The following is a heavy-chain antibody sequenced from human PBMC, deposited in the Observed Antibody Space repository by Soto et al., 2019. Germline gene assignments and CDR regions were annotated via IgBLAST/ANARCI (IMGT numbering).Heavy chain of an antibody. V-gene: IGHV3-15*01. CDR1: GFTFSNAW. J-gene: IGHJ4*02. CDR2: IKSKTDGGTT. Sequence: GGSLRLSCAASGFTFSNAWMSWVRQAPGKGLEWVGRIKSKTDGGTTDYAAPVKGRFTISRDDSKNTLYLQMNSLKTEDTAVYYCTTDLGDSSGYYYHPNFDYWGQGTLVTVSS. CDR3: TTDLGDSSGYYYHPNFDY. D-gene: IGHD3-22*01.